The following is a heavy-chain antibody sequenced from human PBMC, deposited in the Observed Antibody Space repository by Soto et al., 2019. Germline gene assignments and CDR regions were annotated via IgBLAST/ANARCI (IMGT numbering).Heavy chain of an antibody. J-gene: IGHJ4*02. D-gene: IGHD6-19*01. CDR2: ISYDGSNK. CDR3: ARGGWYVGYYFDY. V-gene: IGHV3-30-3*01. CDR1: GFTFSSYA. Sequence: QVQLVESGGGVVQPGWSLRLSCAASGFTFSSYAMHWVRQAPGKGLEWVAVISYDGSNKYYADSVKGRFTISRDNSKNTLYLQMNSLRAEDTAVYYCARGGWYVGYYFDYWGQGTLVTVSS.